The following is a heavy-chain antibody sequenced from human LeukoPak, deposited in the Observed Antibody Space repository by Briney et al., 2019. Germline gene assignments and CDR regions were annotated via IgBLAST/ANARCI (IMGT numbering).Heavy chain of an antibody. J-gene: IGHJ6*03. CDR1: GGSFSSYY. D-gene: IGHD2-2*01. Sequence: SETLSLTCAVSGGSFSSYYWTWIRQPPGKGLEWIGEINHSGSTNYNPSLKSRVTISVDTSKNQFSLKLTSVTAADTAVYYCARGRTGYHLLPTKKDYSYYYVDVWDKGTTVTVSS. V-gene: IGHV4-34*01. CDR2: INHSGST. CDR3: ARGRTGYHLLPTKKDYSYYYVDV.